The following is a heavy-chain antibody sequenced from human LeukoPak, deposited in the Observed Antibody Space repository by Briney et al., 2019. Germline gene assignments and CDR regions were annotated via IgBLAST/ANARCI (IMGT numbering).Heavy chain of an antibody. CDR1: GFTFSSYA. Sequence: PGGSLRLSCAASGFTFSSYAMHWVRQAPGKGREWVAVISYDGSNKYYADSVKGRFTISRDNSKNTLYLQMNSLRAEDTAVYYCAKGPKGAAFDIWGQGTMVTVSS. V-gene: IGHV3-30-3*01. J-gene: IGHJ3*02. D-gene: IGHD3-16*01. CDR2: ISYDGSNK. CDR3: AKGPKGAAFDI.